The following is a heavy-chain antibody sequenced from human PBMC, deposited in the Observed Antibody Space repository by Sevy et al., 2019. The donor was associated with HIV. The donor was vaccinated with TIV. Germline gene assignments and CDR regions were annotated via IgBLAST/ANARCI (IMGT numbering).Heavy chain of an antibody. D-gene: IGHD6-19*01. CDR3: ARGGIAVAPLGAFDI. V-gene: IGHV1-46*01. Sequence: ASVKVSCKASGYTFTSYYMHWVRQAPGQGREWMGIINPSGGSTSYAQKFQGRVTMTRDTSTSTVYMELSSLRSEDTAVYYCARGGIAVAPLGAFDIWGQGIMVTVSS. CDR1: GYTFTSYY. J-gene: IGHJ3*02. CDR2: INPSGGST.